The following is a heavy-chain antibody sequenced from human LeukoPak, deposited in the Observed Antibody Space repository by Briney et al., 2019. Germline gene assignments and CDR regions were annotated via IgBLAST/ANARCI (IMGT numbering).Heavy chain of an antibody. V-gene: IGHV4-59*01. Sequence: PPETLSLTCTVSGGSISSYYWSWIRQPPGKGLEWIGYIYYSGSTNYNPSLKSRVTISVDTSKNQFSLKLSSVTAADTAVYYCARVPLHHYYGSGLYNRHYAFDIWGQGTMVTVSS. CDR2: IYYSGST. CDR3: ARVPLHHYYGSGLYNRHYAFDI. J-gene: IGHJ3*02. CDR1: GGSISSYY. D-gene: IGHD3-10*01.